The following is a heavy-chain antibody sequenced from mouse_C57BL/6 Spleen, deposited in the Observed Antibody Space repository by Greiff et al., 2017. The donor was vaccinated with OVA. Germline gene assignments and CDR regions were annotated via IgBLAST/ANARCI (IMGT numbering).Heavy chain of an antibody. CDR1: GYSFTSYY. D-gene: IGHD2-2*01. CDR2: IYPGSGNT. V-gene: IGHV1-66*01. J-gene: IGHJ2*01. Sequence: QVQLQQSGPELVKPGASVKISCKASGYSFTSYYIHWVKQRPGQGLEWIGWIYPGSGNTKYNEKFKGKATLTADTSSSTAYMQLSSLTSEDSAVYYCARFYGYDSGRDYWGQGTTLTVSS. CDR3: ARFYGYDSGRDY.